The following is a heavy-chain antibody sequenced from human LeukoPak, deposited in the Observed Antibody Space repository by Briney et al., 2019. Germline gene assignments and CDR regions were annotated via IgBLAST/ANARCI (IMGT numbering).Heavy chain of an antibody. CDR2: THYSGTT. CDR3: TKEESAPADS. CDR1: GGSISTSRYY. Sequence: PSETLSLTCTVSGGSISTSRYYWGWIRQPPGKGLEWIGSTHYSGTTSYNPSLKSRPTISIDTSKSHFSVKLSSMTAADTAVYYCTKEESAPADSWGQGTLVTVRS. V-gene: IGHV4-39*02. J-gene: IGHJ5*01.